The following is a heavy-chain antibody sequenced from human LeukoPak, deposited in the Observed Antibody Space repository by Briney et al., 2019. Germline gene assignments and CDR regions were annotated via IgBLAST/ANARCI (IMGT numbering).Heavy chain of an antibody. V-gene: IGHV3-7*05. CDR2: IKRDGNEK. CDR3: ARILAFSGSWGYFDY. J-gene: IGHJ4*02. Sequence: GGSLRLSCEASGFTFSIYWMSWVRQAPGKGLEWVANIKRDGNEKFYVESVKGRFTVSRDDANNSLYLQMNGLRAEDTAVYYCARILAFSGSWGYFDYWGQGALVTVSS. D-gene: IGHD6-13*01. CDR1: GFTFSIYW.